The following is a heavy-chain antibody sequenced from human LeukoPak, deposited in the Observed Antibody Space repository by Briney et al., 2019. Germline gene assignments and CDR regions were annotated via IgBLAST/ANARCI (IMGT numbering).Heavy chain of an antibody. V-gene: IGHV4-61*02. D-gene: IGHD6-19*01. CDR3: ARGYSSGWFLDY. CDR1: GGSISSGNYY. Sequence: SQTLSLTCTVSGGSISSGNYYWGWIRQPAGKGLEWIGRIYTSGSTNYNPSLKSRVTISVDTSKNQFSLKLNSVTAADTAVYYCARGYSSGWFLDYWGQGTLVTVSS. CDR2: IYTSGST. J-gene: IGHJ4*02.